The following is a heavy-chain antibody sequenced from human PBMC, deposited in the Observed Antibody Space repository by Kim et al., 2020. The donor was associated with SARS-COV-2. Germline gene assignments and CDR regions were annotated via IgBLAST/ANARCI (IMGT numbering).Heavy chain of an antibody. CDR2: ST. V-gene: IGHV4-59*09. J-gene: IGHJ4*02. D-gene: IGHD2-15*01. CDR3: ARGGSNLFDY. Sequence: STNSNPSLKSRVTISVDTAKNQFSLKLSSVTAADTAVYYCARGGSNLFDYWGQGTLVTVSS.